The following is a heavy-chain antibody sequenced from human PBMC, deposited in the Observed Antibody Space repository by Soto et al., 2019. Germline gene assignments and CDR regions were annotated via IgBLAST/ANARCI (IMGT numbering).Heavy chain of an antibody. CDR3: ARQQWLVLNAFDI. CDR1: GGSINSYN. V-gene: IGHV4-59*01. CDR2: IYYSGST. J-gene: IGHJ3*02. Sequence: QVQLQESGPGLGKPAETLSLTCTVSGGSINSYNWSWIRQPSGKGVEWIGYIYYSGSTNYNPSLKSRVTISVDTSKNQFSLKLSSVTAADTAVYYCARQQWLVLNAFDIWGQGTMVTVSS. D-gene: IGHD6-19*01.